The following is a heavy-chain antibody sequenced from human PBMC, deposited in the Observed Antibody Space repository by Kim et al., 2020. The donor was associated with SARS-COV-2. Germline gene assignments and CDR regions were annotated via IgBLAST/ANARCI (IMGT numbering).Heavy chain of an antibody. CDR1: GFTFSSYG. D-gene: IGHD6-19*01. Sequence: GGSLRLSCAASGFTFSSYGMHWVRQAPGKGLEWVAVISYDGSNKYYADSVKGRFTISRDNSKNTLYLQMNSLRAEDTAVYYCAKDSVAGSYLKYYYYGMDVWGQGTTVTVSS. CDR3: AKDSVAGSYLKYYYYGMDV. CDR2: ISYDGSNK. V-gene: IGHV3-30*18. J-gene: IGHJ6*02.